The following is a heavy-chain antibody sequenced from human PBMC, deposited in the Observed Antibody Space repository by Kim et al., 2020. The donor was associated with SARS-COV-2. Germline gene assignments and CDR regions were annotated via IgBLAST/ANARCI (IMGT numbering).Heavy chain of an antibody. J-gene: IGHJ4*02. CDR2: ISSSGSTI. CDR1: GFTFSSYE. V-gene: IGHV3-48*03. D-gene: IGHD6-13*01. CDR3: ARDNIAAAGTGYDY. Sequence: GGSLRLSCAASGFTFSSYEMNWVRQAPGKGLEWVSYISSSGSTIYYADSVKGRFTISRDNAKNSLYLQMNSLRAEDTAVYYCARDNIAAAGTGYDYWGQGTLVTVSS.